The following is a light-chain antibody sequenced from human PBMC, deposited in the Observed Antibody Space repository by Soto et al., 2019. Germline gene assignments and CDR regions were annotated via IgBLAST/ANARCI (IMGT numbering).Light chain of an antibody. Sequence: DIQMTQSSSTLSASVGDRVVITCRASQSITTWLAWYQQKPGKAPKLLIYDASSLESGVPSRFSGSGSGTEFTLTISSLQPDDFATYYCQQYNSYSFTFGGGTKVDIK. V-gene: IGKV1-5*01. CDR1: QSITTW. CDR2: DAS. J-gene: IGKJ4*01. CDR3: QQYNSYSFT.